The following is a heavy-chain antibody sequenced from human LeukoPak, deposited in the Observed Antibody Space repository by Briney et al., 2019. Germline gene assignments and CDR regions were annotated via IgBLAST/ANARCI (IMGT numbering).Heavy chain of an antibody. V-gene: IGHV1-2*02. CDR1: GYTFTGYY. CDR3: ASGRTIFYYYMDV. J-gene: IGHJ6*03. D-gene: IGHD3-3*02. Sequence: ASVKVSCKASGYTFTGYYMHWVRQAPGQGLEWMGWINPKRGDTNYAQKSQGRVTMTGDTSISTVYMEMCRLRSDDTAIYYCASGRTIFYYYMDVWGKGTTVTISS. CDR2: INPKRGDT.